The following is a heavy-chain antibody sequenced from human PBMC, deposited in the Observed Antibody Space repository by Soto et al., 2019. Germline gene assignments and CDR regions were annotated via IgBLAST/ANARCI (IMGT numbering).Heavy chain of an antibody. V-gene: IGHV3-23*01. CDR1: GFTFSSYA. J-gene: IGHJ6*03. CDR2: ISGSGGST. Sequence: EVQLLESGGGLVQPGGSLRLSCAASGFTFSSYAMSWVRQAPGKGLEWVSAISGSGGSTYYADSVKGRFTISRDNSKNTLYQQMNNLIAADTAVYYCAKGSIFGVVISSPYYYYYYMDVWGKGTTVTVSS. CDR3: AKGSIFGVVISSPYYYYYYMDV. D-gene: IGHD3-3*01.